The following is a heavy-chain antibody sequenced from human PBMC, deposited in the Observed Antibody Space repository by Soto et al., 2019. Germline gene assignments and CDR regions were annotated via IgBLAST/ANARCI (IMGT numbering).Heavy chain of an antibody. CDR3: ARQADGRWLQFYWFGP. J-gene: IGHJ5*02. D-gene: IGHD5-12*01. CDR1: GYSFSSYW. Sequence: PGESLKISCNGSGYSFSSYWIGLLRQMPGKGLEWMGIIYPGDSYTRCSPSLQGQVTISADKSISTAYLQWSSLKASDTAMYYCARQADGRWLQFYWFGPWGQGTLVTVSS. V-gene: IGHV5-51*01. CDR2: IYPGDSYT.